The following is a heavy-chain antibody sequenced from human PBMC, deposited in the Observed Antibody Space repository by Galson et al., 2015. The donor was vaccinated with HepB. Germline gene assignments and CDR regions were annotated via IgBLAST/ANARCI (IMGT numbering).Heavy chain of an antibody. CDR2: IYYSGST. Sequence: LSLTCTVSGGSISSGGYYWSWIRQHPGKGLEWIGYIYYSGSTYYNPSLKSRVTVSVDTSKNQFSLNLSSVTAADTAVYYCARAGSPYDYDFWGTDEAFDIWAQGTMVTVSS. CDR1: GGSISSGGYY. V-gene: IGHV4-31*03. D-gene: IGHD3-3*01. J-gene: IGHJ3*02. CDR3: ARAGSPYDYDFWGTDEAFDI.